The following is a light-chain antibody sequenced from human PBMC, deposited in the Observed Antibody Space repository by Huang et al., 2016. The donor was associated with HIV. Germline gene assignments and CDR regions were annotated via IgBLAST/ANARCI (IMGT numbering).Light chain of an antibody. J-gene: IGKJ2*01. CDR3: QQYYSFPYA. V-gene: IGKV4-1*01. CDR2: WAS. CDR1: RTVFYTSNNKNY. Sequence: DIVMTQSPDSLTVSLGERATINCRSSRTVFYTSNNKNYLSGYQKKPGQPPRLLSYWASTRESGVPDRFSGSGSGTVFTLTISSLQAEDVAVYYCQQYYSFPYAFGQGTKLEIK.